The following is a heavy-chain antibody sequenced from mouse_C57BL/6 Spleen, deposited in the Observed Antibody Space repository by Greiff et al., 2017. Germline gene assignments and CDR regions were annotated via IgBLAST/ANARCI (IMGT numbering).Heavy chain of an antibody. CDR2: IDPSDSYT. J-gene: IGHJ4*01. V-gene: IGHV1-50*01. CDR1: GYTFTSYW. Sequence: QVQLQQPGAELVKPGASVKLSCKASGYTFTSYWMQWVKQRPGQGLEWIGEIDPSDSYTNYKHKFKGQSTLTVDTASSTAYMQLSSLTSEDSAVYYCARRRAMDYWGQGTSVTVSS. CDR3: ARRRAMDY.